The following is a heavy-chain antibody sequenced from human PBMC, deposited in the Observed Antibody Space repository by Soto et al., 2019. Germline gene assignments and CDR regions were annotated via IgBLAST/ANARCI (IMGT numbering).Heavy chain of an antibody. V-gene: IGHV3-23*01. CDR1: GFTFSSYA. Sequence: EVQLLESGGGLVQPGGSLRLSCAASGFTFSSYAMSWVRQAPGKGLEWVSAISGSGGSTYYADSVKGRFTSSRDNSKNTLYQQMNSRRAEDKAVYYCARRPNSGYDFYYYYGMDVWGQGTTVTVSS. CDR2: ISGSGGST. J-gene: IGHJ6*02. CDR3: ARRPNSGYDFYYYYGMDV. D-gene: IGHD5-12*01.